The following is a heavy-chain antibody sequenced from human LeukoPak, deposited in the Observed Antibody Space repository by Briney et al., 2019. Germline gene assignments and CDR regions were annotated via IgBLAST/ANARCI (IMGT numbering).Heavy chain of an antibody. J-gene: IGHJ4*02. CDR3: ASFNWLQYYFDY. V-gene: IGHV4-39*01. D-gene: IGHD5-24*01. Sequence: SETLSLTCTVSGGSISSSSYYWGWIRQPPGKGLEWIGSIYYSGSTYYNPSLKSRVTISVDTSKNQFSLKLSSVTAADTAVYYCASFNWLQYYFDYWAREPWSPSPQ. CDR1: GGSISSSSYY. CDR2: IYYSGST.